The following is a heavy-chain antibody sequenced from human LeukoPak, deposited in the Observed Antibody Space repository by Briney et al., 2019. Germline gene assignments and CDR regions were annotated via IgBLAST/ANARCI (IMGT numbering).Heavy chain of an antibody. Sequence: PGGSLRLSCAASGFTFSSYWMHWVRHAPGKGLVWVSRINSDGSSTSYADSVKGRFTISRDNAKNTLYLQMNSLRAEDTAVYYCAREGYGGNSIKYWGQGTLVTVSS. CDR1: GFTFSSYW. D-gene: IGHD4-23*01. J-gene: IGHJ4*02. CDR3: AREGYGGNSIKY. V-gene: IGHV3-74*01. CDR2: INSDGSST.